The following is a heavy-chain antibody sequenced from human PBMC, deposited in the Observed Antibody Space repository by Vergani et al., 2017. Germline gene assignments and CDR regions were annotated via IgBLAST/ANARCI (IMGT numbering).Heavy chain of an antibody. CDR1: NDSVSNTFYY. CDR3: ARSYYYDSSGSPGRVY. V-gene: IGHV4-39*07. CDR2: INHSGST. Sequence: QVQLQESGPGLVKPSETLSLTCTVSNDSVSNTFYYWGWIRQTPGKGLEWIGEINHSGSTNYNPSLKSRVTISVDTSKNQFSLKLSSVTAADTAVYYCARSYYYDSSGSPGRVYWGQGTLVTVSS. D-gene: IGHD3-22*01. J-gene: IGHJ4*02.